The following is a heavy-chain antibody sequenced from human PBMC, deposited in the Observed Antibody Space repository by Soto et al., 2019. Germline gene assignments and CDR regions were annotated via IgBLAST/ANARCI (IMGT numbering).Heavy chain of an antibody. CDR2: IWYDGSNK. J-gene: IGHJ5*02. CDR1: GFTFSSYG. CDR3: ARDYYDSSGYYADQYNWFDP. D-gene: IGHD3-22*01. Sequence: GGSLRLSCAASGFTFSSYGMHWVRQAPGKGLEWVAVIWYDGSNKYYADSAKGRFTISRDNSKNTLYLQMNSLRAEDTAVYYCARDYYDSSGYYADQYNWFDPWGQGTLVTVSS. V-gene: IGHV3-33*01.